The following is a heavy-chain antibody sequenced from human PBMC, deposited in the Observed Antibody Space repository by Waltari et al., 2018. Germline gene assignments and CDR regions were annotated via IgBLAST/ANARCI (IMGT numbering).Heavy chain of an antibody. CDR3: ASRSGYYSSVDY. CDR2: IYHSGST. Sequence: QVQLQESGPGLVKPSETLSLTCAVSGYSISSGYYWGWIRQPPGKGLEWIGSIYHSGSTYYTPSLKSRVTISVDTSKNQFSLKLSSVTAADTAVYYCASRSGYYSSVDYWGQGTLVTVSS. CDR1: GYSISSGYY. J-gene: IGHJ4*02. D-gene: IGHD3-22*01. V-gene: IGHV4-38-2*01.